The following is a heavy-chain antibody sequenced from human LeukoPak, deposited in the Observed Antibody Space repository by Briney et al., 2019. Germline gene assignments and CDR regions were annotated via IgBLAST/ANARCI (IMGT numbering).Heavy chain of an antibody. Sequence: GASVKVSCKASGYTFTGYYMHWVRQAPGQGLEWMGIINPSGGSTSYAQKFQGRVTMTRDTSTSTVYMELSSLRSEDTAVYYCAITPYYYGSGSHGDDYWGQGTLVTVSS. V-gene: IGHV1-46*01. CDR1: GYTFTGYY. CDR2: INPSGGST. CDR3: AITPYYYGSGSHGDDY. D-gene: IGHD3-10*01. J-gene: IGHJ4*02.